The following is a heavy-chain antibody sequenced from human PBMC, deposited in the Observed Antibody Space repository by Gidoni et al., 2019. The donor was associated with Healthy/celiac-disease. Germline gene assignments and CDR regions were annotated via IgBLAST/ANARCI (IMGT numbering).Heavy chain of an antibody. CDR2: VDPEDGGT. CDR3: ATLDPRYGLGIAAAGRAFDY. J-gene: IGHJ4*02. Sequence: EVQLVQSGAEVKKPGATVKISCQVSGYTFTDYYMHWVQQAPGTGLEWMGLVDPEDGGTIYAEKFQGRVTITADTSTDTAYMELSSLRSEDTAVYYCATLDPRYGLGIAAAGRAFDYWGQGTLVTVSS. D-gene: IGHD6-13*01. V-gene: IGHV1-69-2*01. CDR1: GYTFTDYY.